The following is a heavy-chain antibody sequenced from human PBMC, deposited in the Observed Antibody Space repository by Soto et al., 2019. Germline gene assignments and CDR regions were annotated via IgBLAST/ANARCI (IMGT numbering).Heavy chain of an antibody. CDR1: GFTFSSYW. V-gene: IGHV3-7*03. J-gene: IGHJ5*02. Sequence: QPGGSLRLSCAASGFTFSSYWMSWVRQAPGKGLEWVANIKQDGSEKYYVDSVKGRFTISRDNAKNSLYLQMNSLRAEDTAVYYCARGGSSGWSDNWFDPWRQGTLVTVSS. CDR3: ARGGSSGWSDNWFDP. CDR2: IKQDGSEK. D-gene: IGHD6-19*01.